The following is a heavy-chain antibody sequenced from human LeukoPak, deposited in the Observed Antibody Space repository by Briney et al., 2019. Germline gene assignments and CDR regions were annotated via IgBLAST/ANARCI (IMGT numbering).Heavy chain of an antibody. CDR2: IDPNSGDT. CDR3: ARRVYYGSGSYSWYFDR. D-gene: IGHD3-10*01. CDR1: GYTFTGFY. Sequence: GASVKVSCKASGYTFTGFYMHWVRQAPGQGLEWMAWIDPNSGDTKYAQKFQGRVTMTRDTSLSTVYMDLSRLTSGDTAVYYCARRVYYGSGSYSWYFDRWGRGTLVTVSS. V-gene: IGHV1-2*02. J-gene: IGHJ2*01.